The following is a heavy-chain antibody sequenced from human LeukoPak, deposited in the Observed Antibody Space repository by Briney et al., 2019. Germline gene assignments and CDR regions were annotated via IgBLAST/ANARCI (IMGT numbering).Heavy chain of an antibody. CDR2: ITNSGGST. D-gene: IGHD1-14*01. J-gene: IGHJ6*04. CDR1: GFTFSNYA. V-gene: IGHV3-23*01. Sequence: GGSLRLSCVVSGFTFSNYAMYWVRQAPGKGLEWVSSITNSGGSTFYADSVEGRFTISRDNSKNTLYLQMNSLRVEDTAVYYCANPPPRYYSHMDVGGKGTTVTVSS. CDR3: ANPPPRYYSHMDV.